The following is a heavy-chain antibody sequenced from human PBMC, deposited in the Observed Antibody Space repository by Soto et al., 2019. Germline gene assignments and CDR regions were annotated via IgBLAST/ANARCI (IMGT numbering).Heavy chain of an antibody. Sequence: PGGSLRLSCAASGFTFSSYAMTWARQAPGKGLEWVSAITGSGDNTYYADSVKGRFTISRDNSKNTLYLQVNNLRAEDTAAYYCARNVAFEIWGQGTMVTVSS. V-gene: IGHV3-23*01. J-gene: IGHJ3*02. CDR1: GFTFSSYA. CDR2: ITGSGDNT. CDR3: ARNVAFEI.